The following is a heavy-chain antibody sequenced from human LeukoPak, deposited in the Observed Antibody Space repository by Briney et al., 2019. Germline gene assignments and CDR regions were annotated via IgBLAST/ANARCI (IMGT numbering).Heavy chain of an antibody. J-gene: IGHJ5*02. CDR2: IYYGGDT. Sequence: SETLSLTCAVSGDSIRSRDYYCAWIRPPPRRGLEWLGSIYYGGDTYYSPSFKSRVAISVDASKSLFSRRLSLVTAADTAVYYWGTRRFTNWFDPWGRGTRVTVSS. CDR3: GTRRFTNWFDP. CDR1: GDSIRSRDYY. D-gene: IGHD3-3*01. V-gene: IGHV4-39*02.